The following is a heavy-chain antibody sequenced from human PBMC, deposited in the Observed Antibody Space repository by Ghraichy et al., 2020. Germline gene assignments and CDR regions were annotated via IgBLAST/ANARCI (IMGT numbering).Heavy chain of an antibody. CDR3: ARGVDYDYIWGSYRIPAYFDY. D-gene: IGHD3-16*02. J-gene: IGHJ4*02. V-gene: IGHV4-59*01. CDR2: IYYSGST. CDR1: GGSISSYY. Sequence: SETLSLTCTVSGGSISSYYWSWIRQPPGKGLEWIGYIYYSGSTNYNPSLKSRVTISVDTSKNQFSLKLSSVTAADTAVYYCARGVDYDYIWGSYRIPAYFDYWGQGTLVTVSS.